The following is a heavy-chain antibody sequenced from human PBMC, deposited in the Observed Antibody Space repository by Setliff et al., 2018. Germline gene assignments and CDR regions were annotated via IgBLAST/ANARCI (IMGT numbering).Heavy chain of an antibody. CDR3: ARDTLALKDITLFDY. J-gene: IGHJ4*02. CDR2: TDPNSGVT. V-gene: IGHV1-2*02. CDR1: GYTFTINH. D-gene: IGHD5-12*01. Sequence: ASVKVSCKASGYTFTINHLYWVRQAPGQGLECMGWTDPNSGVTHYGQKFQGRVSMTRDASISTAYMELTGLRYDDTAIYYCARDTLALKDITLFDYWGQGTLVTVSS.